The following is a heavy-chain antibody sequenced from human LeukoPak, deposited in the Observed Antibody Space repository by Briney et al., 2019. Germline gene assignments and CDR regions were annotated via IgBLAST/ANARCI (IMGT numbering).Heavy chain of an antibody. D-gene: IGHD6-13*01. CDR2: IYYSGST. J-gene: IGHJ4*02. V-gene: IGHV4-39*01. CDR1: GGSISSSSYY. Sequence: PSETLSLTCTVSGGSISSSSYYWGWIRQPPGKGLEWIGSIYYSGSTYYNPSLKSRVTISVDTSKNQFSLKLSSVTAADTAVYYCARRGIAAAIDYWGQGTLVTVSS. CDR3: ARRGIAAAIDY.